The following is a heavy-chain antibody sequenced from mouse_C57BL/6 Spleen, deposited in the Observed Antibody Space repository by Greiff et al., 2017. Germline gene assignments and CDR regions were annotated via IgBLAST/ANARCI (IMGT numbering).Heavy chain of an antibody. Sequence: QVQLQQPGAELVMPGASVKLSCKASGYTFTSYWMHWVKQRPGQGLEWIGEIDPSDSYTNYNQKFKGKSTLTVDNSSSTAYMQLSSLTSEDSAVYYCATGASPYYFDYWGQGTTLTVSS. CDR1: GYTFTSYW. V-gene: IGHV1-69*01. CDR3: ATGASPYYFDY. CDR2: IDPSDSYT. J-gene: IGHJ2*01.